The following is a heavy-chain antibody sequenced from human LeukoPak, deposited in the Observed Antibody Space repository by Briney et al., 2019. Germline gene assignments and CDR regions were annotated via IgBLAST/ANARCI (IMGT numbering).Heavy chain of an antibody. V-gene: IGHV1-46*01. J-gene: IGHJ5*02. D-gene: IGHD2-15*01. CDR3: ARDLRGHCGGGSCYSSGWFDP. CDR2: IHPSDSTT. Sequence: ASVKLSCKASGYTFTTYYIHWVRQAPGQGFEWMGIIHPSDSTTNYAQNFLGRVTMTRDTSASTVYMELSSLRSDDTAVYYCARDLRGHCGGGSCYSSGWFDPWGQGTLVTVSS. CDR1: GYTFTTYY.